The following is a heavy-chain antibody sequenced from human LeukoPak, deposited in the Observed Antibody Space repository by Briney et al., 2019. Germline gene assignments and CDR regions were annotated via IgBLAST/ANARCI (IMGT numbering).Heavy chain of an antibody. D-gene: IGHD3-22*01. J-gene: IGHJ4*02. CDR1: GFTFGDYA. V-gene: IGHV3-49*03. CDR2: IRSKAYGGTT. CDR3: TRVHDSSGYRRDYYFDY. Sequence: GGSLRLSCTASGFTFGDYAMSWFRQAPGKGLEWVGFIRSKAYGGTTEYAASVKGRFTISRDDSKSIAYLQMNSLKTEDTAVYYCTRVHDSSGYRRDYYFDYWGQGTLVTVSS.